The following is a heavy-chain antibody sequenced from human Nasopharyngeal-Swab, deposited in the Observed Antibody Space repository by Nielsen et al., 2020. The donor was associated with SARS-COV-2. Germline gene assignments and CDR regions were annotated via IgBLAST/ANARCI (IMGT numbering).Heavy chain of an antibody. CDR1: GGSINSGTYY. CDR3: AWGDKTLVRDGFDV. V-gene: IGHV4-61*02. Sequence: SETLSLTCSVSVSGGSINSGTYYWNWIRQPAGKGLEWLGRVYSSGDSGYNPSLQSRITISMDASTNQLSLELTSVTAADTALYYCAWGDKTLVRDGFDVWGQGTMVTVSS. D-gene: IGHD5-24*01. CDR2: VYSSGDS. J-gene: IGHJ3*01.